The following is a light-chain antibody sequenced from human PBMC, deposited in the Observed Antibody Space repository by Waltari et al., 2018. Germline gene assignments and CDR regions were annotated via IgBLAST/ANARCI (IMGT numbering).Light chain of an antibody. V-gene: IGKV1-39*01. Sequence: DIQLTQSPSSLSASVGDRITITCRASETISKYLNWYHQKPGKAPQLLIYGVSTLHSGVSTRFSGSGSGTDFTLTIGSLQPEDFGTFYCQQTYKTPQTFGQGTKV. CDR3: QQTYKTPQT. CDR2: GVS. CDR1: ETISKY. J-gene: IGKJ1*01.